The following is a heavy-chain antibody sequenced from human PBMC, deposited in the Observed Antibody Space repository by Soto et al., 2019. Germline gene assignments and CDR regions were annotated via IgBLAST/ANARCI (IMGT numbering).Heavy chain of an antibody. CDR2: IKSITDGGTT. CDR1: GITFSNAW. D-gene: IGHD2-2*01. Sequence: LRLSCAASGITFSNAWMTWVRQAPGKGLEWVGRIKSITDGGTTDYAAPVKGRFTISRDDSKDTLYLQMNNLRTEDTAVYHCTTDSADIVVVPATFGMDVWGQGTTVTVSS. J-gene: IGHJ6*02. V-gene: IGHV3-15*01. CDR3: TTDSADIVVVPATFGMDV.